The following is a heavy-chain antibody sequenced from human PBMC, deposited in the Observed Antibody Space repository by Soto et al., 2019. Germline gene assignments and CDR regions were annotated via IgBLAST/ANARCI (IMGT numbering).Heavy chain of an antibody. J-gene: IGHJ6*03. CDR2: IHHSGST. V-gene: IGHV4-4*02. D-gene: IGHD3-10*02. CDR3: AGGGYYVYMDV. CDR1: GGSVTISNW. Sequence: QVQLQESGPGLVKPSGTLSLTCAVSGGSVTISNWWSWVRQTPGKGLEWIGQIHHSGSTNYNPSLTSRVTISADKSKNPFSLEMKSLTGADTAVYYCAGGGYYVYMDVGGKGTTVAVSS.